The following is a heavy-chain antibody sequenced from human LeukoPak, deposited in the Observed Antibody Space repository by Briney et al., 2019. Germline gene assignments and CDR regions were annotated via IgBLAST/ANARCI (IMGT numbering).Heavy chain of an antibody. CDR1: EYDFANYW. D-gene: IGHD1-26*01. CDR2: IYPGGSGP. Sequence: GESLKISCKGPEYDFANYWIGWVRQMPGEGLELRGIIYPGGSGPTYRPSFQGQVTISVDKSINTAYLQWSRLQAADTAMYYCGMSGDRVPLQDDVFDVWGQGRMVTVST. V-gene: IGHV5-51*01. J-gene: IGHJ3*01. CDR3: GMSGDRVPLQDDVFDV.